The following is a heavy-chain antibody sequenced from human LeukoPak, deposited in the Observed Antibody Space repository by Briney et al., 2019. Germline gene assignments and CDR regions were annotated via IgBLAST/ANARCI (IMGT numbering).Heavy chain of an antibody. CDR1: GASISSNW. Sequence: PSETLSLTCAVSGASISSNWWNWVRQPPGKGLEWIGEIHHSGSANYNPSLKSRVTISLDTSENHFSLRLSSVTAADTAVYYCARHSRGTGYSYDPDAFDIWGQGTMVTVSS. CDR3: ARHSRGTGYSYDPDAFDI. J-gene: IGHJ3*02. V-gene: IGHV4-4*02. D-gene: IGHD5-18*01. CDR2: IHHSGSA.